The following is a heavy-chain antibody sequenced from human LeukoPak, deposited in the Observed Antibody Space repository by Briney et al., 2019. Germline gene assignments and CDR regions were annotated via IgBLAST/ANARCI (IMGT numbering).Heavy chain of an antibody. CDR3: ARLILTLGRSLDY. J-gene: IGHJ4*02. CDR2: IYSGGST. D-gene: IGHD3-9*01. CDR1: GFTVSSNY. V-gene: IGHV3-66*01. Sequence: GGSLRLSCAASGFTVSSNYMSWVRQAPGKGLEWVSVIYSGGSTYYADSVKGRFTISRDNSKNTLYLQMNSLRAEDTAVYYCARLILTLGRSLDYWGQGTLVTVSS.